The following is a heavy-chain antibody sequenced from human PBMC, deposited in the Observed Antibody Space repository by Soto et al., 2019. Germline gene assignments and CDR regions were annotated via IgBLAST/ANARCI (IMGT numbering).Heavy chain of an antibody. Sequence: QRQRRESGPGLVNPSQPLSSPGPAPGGSIRVGGNPWGGIRQPPGKGLEWIGYIYHSGSTYYNPSLKSRVTISVDRSKNQFSLKLSSVTAADTAVYYCARVPGPWGQGTLVTVSS. CDR3: ARVPGP. J-gene: IGHJ5*02. V-gene: IGHV4-30-2*01. CDR1: GGSIRVGGNP. CDR2: IYHSGST.